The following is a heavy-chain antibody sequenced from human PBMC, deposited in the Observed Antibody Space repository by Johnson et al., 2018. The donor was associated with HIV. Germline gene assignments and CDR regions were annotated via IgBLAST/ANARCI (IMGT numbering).Heavy chain of an antibody. D-gene: IGHD4-11*01. Sequence: VQLVESGGGVVQPGTSLRLSCAASGFTFSSYGIHWVRQAPGKGLEWVAFIRYDGSNKYYADSVKGRFTISRDNSKNTLYLQMNSLRAEDTALYYCAKSTAISTVTTGAFDIWGQGTMVTVSS. V-gene: IGHV3-30*02. CDR3: AKSTAISTVTTGAFDI. CDR1: GFTFSSYG. J-gene: IGHJ3*02. CDR2: IRYDGSNK.